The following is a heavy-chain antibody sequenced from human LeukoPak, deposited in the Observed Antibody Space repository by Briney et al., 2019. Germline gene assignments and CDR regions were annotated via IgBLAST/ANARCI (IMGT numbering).Heavy chain of an antibody. J-gene: IGHJ4*02. CDR3: AKEYGRNHFDS. Sequence: GGSLRLSCAASGFTFSNAWMSWVRQAPGKGLEWVSGISASGAGTYYADSVKGRFTIPRDNSKNIVYVQMSSLTAEDTAIYYCAKEYGRNHFDSWGQGAVVTVSS. V-gene: IGHV3-23*01. D-gene: IGHD4-17*01. CDR1: GFTFSNAW. CDR2: ISASGAGT.